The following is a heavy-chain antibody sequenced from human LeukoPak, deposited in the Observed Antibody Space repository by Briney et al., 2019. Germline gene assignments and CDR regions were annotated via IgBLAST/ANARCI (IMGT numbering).Heavy chain of an antibody. V-gene: IGHV4-59*08. D-gene: IGHD6-19*01. CDR3: AKGKGYSSGWGAFDI. CDR1: GGSISSYY. Sequence: NSSETLSLTCTVSGGSISSYYWSWIRQPPGKGLEWIGYIYYSGSTNYNPSLKSRVTISVDTSKNQFSLKLSSVTAADTAVYYCAKGKGYSSGWGAFDIWGRGTMVTVSS. CDR2: IYYSGST. J-gene: IGHJ3*02.